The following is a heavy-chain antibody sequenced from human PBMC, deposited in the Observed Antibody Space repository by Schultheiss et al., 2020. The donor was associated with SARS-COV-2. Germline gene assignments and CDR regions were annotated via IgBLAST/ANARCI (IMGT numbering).Heavy chain of an antibody. CDR1: GYTFTTYW. Sequence: GGSLRLSCKGSGYTFTTYWIAWVRQMPGKGLEWMGIIYPGDSDTRYSPSFQGQVTISADKSISTAYLQWSSLKASDTAMYYCARQQQWPEISDYWGQGTLVTVSS. J-gene: IGHJ4*02. CDR2: IYPGDSDT. D-gene: IGHD6-19*01. CDR3: ARQQQWPEISDY. V-gene: IGHV5-51*01.